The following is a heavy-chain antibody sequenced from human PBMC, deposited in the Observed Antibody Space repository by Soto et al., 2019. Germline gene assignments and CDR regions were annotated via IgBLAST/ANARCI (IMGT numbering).Heavy chain of an antibody. D-gene: IGHD3-22*01. CDR1: GFTFSSYS. CDR3: ARSRYDRMGMDV. V-gene: IGHV3-48*02. Sequence: GGSLRLSCAASGFTFSSYSMNWVRQAPGKGLEWVSYISSSSSTIYYADSVKGRFTISRDNAKNSLYLQMNSLRDEDTAVYYCARSRYDRMGMDVWGQGTTVTAP. J-gene: IGHJ6*02. CDR2: ISSSSSTI.